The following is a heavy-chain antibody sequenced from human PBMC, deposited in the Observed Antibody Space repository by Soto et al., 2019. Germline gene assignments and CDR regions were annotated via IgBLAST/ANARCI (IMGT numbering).Heavy chain of an antibody. Sequence: SETLSLRCTVYGWSFSGYYWSWIRQPPGKGLEWIGEINHSGSTNYNPSLKSRVTISVDTSKNQFSLKLSSVTAADTAVYYCARDSGYSYGYRSRHYGMDVWGQGTTVTVSS. CDR2: INHSGST. CDR1: GWSFSGYY. J-gene: IGHJ6*02. D-gene: IGHD5-18*01. CDR3: ARDSGYSYGYRSRHYGMDV. V-gene: IGHV4-34*01.